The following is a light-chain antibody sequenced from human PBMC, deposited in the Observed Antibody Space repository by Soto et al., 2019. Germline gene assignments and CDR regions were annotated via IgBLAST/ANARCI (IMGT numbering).Light chain of an antibody. CDR3: HQYGSSPGT. J-gene: IGKJ1*01. CDR2: GAS. V-gene: IGKV3-20*01. CDR1: QTVTSNY. Sequence: EIVLTQSPGTLSSSPGERATLYCRASQTVTSNYLAWYQQKPGQTPRLLFFGASIRSTGLPDRFSGGGSGTDFTLTISRLEPEDFAVYYCHQYGSSPGTFGQGTRVEVK.